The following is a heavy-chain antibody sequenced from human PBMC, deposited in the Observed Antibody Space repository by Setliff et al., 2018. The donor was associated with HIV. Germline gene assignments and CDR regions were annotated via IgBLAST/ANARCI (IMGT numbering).Heavy chain of an antibody. CDR1: GGSINSTSYY. D-gene: IGHD7-27*01. CDR3: ARDPLGYYYGMDV. CDR2: IYHTGST. V-gene: IGHV4-39*07. J-gene: IGHJ6*02. Sequence: SETLSLTCTVSGGSINSTSYYWGWIRQPPGNGLEWIGSIYHTGSTNYNPSLKSRVTMSVDTSKNQFSLKLSSVTAADTAVYYCARDPLGYYYGMDVWGQGTTVTVSS.